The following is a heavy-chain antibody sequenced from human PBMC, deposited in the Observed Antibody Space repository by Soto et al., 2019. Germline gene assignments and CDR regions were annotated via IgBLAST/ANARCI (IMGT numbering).Heavy chain of an antibody. Sequence: QVQLQESGPGLVKPSETLSLTCTVSGGSISSYYWSWIRQPPGKGLEWIGYIYYSGSTNYNPSLKSRVTISVDTSKNQFSLKLSSVTAADTAVYYCARGVLTIFWSHFDYWGQGTLVTVSS. CDR1: GGSISSYY. CDR2: IYYSGST. CDR3: ARGVLTIFWSHFDY. D-gene: IGHD3-9*01. J-gene: IGHJ4*02. V-gene: IGHV4-59*01.